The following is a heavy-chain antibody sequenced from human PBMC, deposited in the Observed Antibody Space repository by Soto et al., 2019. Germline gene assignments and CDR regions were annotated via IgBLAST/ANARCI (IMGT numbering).Heavy chain of an antibody. V-gene: IGHV1-3*01. Sequence: QVQLVQSGAEVKKPGASVKVSCKASGNTFTSYAMHWVRQAPGQRLEWMGSINAGNGNTKYSQKFQGRVTITRDTSASTVYMELSSLRSEDTAVYYCASHAGVPGYYYRMDVWGQGTTVTVSS. D-gene: IGHD3-10*01. J-gene: IGHJ6*02. CDR3: ASHAGVPGYYYRMDV. CDR2: INAGNGNT. CDR1: GNTFTSYA.